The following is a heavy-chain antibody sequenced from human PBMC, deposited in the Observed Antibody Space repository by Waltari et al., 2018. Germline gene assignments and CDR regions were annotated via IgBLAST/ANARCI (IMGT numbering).Heavy chain of an antibody. J-gene: IGHJ4*02. CDR3: ARGLPWFGELQLLDY. CDR2: INHSGST. Sequence: QVQLQQWGAGLLKPSETLSLTCAVYGRPFSGYYCSWIRQPPGKGLEWIEEINHSGSTNYNPSLKSRVTISVDTSKNQFSLKLSSVTAADTAVYYCARGLPWFGELQLLDYWGQGTLVTVSS. CDR1: GRPFSGYY. V-gene: IGHV4-34*01. D-gene: IGHD3-10*01.